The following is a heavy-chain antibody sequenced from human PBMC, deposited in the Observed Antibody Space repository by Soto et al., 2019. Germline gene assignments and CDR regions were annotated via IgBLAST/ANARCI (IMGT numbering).Heavy chain of an antibody. CDR3: AKDLVFGASSKSVAVAGTDVDY. J-gene: IGHJ4*02. D-gene: IGHD6-19*01. Sequence: HPGGSLRLSCAASGFTFSSYAMSWVRQAPGKGLEWVSAISGSGGSTYYADSVKGRFTISRDNSKNTLYLQMNSLRAEDTAVYYCAKDLVFGASSKSVAVAGTDVDYWGQGTLVTVSS. CDR1: GFTFSSYA. V-gene: IGHV3-23*01. CDR2: ISGSGGST.